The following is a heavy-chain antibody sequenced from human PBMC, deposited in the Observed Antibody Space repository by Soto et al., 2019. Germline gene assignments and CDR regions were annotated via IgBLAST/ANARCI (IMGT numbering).Heavy chain of an antibody. Sequence: EMQLVESGGGLVQPGGSLRLSCAASGFTFSSYWMHWVRQAPGKGLVWVSRINPDGSTTSYADSVKGRFTISRDSAKDTLYLQMNSLRAEDTAVYYCARVATGAYYFDYWGQGTLVTVSS. CDR1: GFTFSSYW. CDR2: INPDGSTT. CDR3: ARVATGAYYFDY. J-gene: IGHJ4*02. D-gene: IGHD6-13*01. V-gene: IGHV3-74*01.